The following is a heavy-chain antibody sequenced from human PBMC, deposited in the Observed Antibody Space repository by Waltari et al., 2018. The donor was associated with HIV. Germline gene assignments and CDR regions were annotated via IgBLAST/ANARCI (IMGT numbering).Heavy chain of an antibody. CDR1: GGSISTSTYY. Sequence: HLHLQDPGPGLVKPSETLSLTSTASGGSISTSTYYWGWVRQPPGKGLEWLGNLYYSGSTYYNPSLKSRVTISVDTSKNQFSLKLSSVTAADTAVYYCTRLSIVVVTAIDFWGQGTLVTVSS. D-gene: IGHD2-21*02. J-gene: IGHJ4*02. CDR2: LYYSGST. CDR3: TRLSIVVVTAIDF. V-gene: IGHV4-39*01.